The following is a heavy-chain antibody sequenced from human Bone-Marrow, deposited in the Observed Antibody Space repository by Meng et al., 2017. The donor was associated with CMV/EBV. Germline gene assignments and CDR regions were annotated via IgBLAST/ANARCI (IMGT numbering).Heavy chain of an antibody. Sequence: ASVKVSCKASGYTFTGFYIHWVRQAPGQGLEWMGWINPNSGGTNYAQKFQGRVTMTRDTSISTAYMEVRRLRSEDTAVYYCAHDSSGYRGWFDPWGQGNLVNVYS. V-gene: IGHV1-2*02. J-gene: IGHJ5*02. CDR3: AHDSSGYRGWFDP. D-gene: IGHD3-22*01. CDR2: INPNSGGT. CDR1: GYTFTGFY.